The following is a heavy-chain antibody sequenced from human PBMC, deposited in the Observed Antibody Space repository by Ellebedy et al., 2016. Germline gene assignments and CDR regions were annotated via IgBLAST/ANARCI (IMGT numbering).Heavy chain of an antibody. CDR3: ANFDGYNFL. Sequence: GGSLRLSXAAPVPTFSSYTMHWIRQGPGKGLEWVAAISYDGATKNYADSVKGRYTISRDNAMKTLSLQMNSLRREDTAVYYCANFDGYNFLWGQGTLVTVSS. V-gene: IGHV3-30*04. D-gene: IGHD5-24*01. CDR1: VPTFSSYT. J-gene: IGHJ1*01. CDR2: ISYDGATK.